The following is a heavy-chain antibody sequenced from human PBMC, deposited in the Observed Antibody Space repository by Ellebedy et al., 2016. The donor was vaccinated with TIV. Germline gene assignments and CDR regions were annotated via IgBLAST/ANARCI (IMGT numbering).Heavy chain of an antibody. J-gene: IGHJ2*01. Sequence: GESLKISCAVSGFTFSSYAMSWVRQAPGRGLEWVALIWYDGSNKYYADSVKGRFTISRDNSKNTLYLQMNSLRADDTAVYYCARIAMSGRWYFDVWGRGTLVTVSS. D-gene: IGHD6-13*01. CDR2: IWYDGSNK. CDR1: GFTFSSYA. CDR3: ARIAMSGRWYFDV. V-gene: IGHV3-33*08.